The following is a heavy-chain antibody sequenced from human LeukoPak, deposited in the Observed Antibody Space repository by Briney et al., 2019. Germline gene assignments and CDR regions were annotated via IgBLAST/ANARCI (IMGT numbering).Heavy chain of an antibody. V-gene: IGHV4-34*01. CDR3: ARRSSVGAFDY. Sequence: SETLSLTCAVYGESFSGYYWTWIRQPPGKGLEWIGEIDHGGSTNYNPSLESRVSISVERSRNQFSLSLNSVTAADTALYYCARRSSVGAFDYWGQGTLVTVSS. CDR1: GESFSGYY. D-gene: IGHD1-26*01. J-gene: IGHJ4*02. CDR2: IDHGGST.